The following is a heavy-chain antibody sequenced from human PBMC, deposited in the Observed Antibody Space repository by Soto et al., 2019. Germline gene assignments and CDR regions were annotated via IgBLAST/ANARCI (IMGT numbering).Heavy chain of an antibody. D-gene: IGHD6-13*01. CDR2: ISSNGGTK. V-gene: IGHV3-30*18. CDR1: GFTFSTHA. J-gene: IGHJ4*02. Sequence: PGGSLRLSCAASGFTFSTHAMQWVRQAPGKGLEWVAVISSNGGTKFYIDSVQGRFTVSRDNSKNTLYLQMNSLRAEDTAVYYCAKDGGVAATGTFDYWGQGSLVTVS. CDR3: AKDGGVAATGTFDY.